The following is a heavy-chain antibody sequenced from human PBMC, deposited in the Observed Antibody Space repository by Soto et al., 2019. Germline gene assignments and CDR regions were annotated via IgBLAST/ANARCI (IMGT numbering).Heavy chain of an antibody. CDR1: GFTFSDHY. Sequence: EVQLVESGGGLVQPGGSLRLSCAASGFTFSDHYMDWVRQAPGKGLEWVGRTRNKANSYTTEYAASVKGRFTISRDDSKNSLYLQMNSLKTEDMAVYYCARVAGYSDSWPYGMDVWGQGTTVTVSS. J-gene: IGHJ6*02. CDR3: ARVAGYSDSWPYGMDV. D-gene: IGHD6-13*01. V-gene: IGHV3-72*01. CDR2: TRNKANSYTT.